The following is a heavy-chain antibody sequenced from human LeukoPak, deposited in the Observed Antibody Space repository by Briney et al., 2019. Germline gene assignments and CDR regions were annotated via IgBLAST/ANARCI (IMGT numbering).Heavy chain of an antibody. Sequence: GGSLRLSCAASGFTFSTYSMNWVRQAPGKGLEWVSSISSSSNYIYYADSVKGRFTISRDNAKNSLYLQMNSLRAEDTAVYYCAELGITMIGGVWGKGTTVTISS. CDR1: GFTFSTYS. CDR2: ISSSSNYI. V-gene: IGHV3-21*01. CDR3: AELGITMIGGV. D-gene: IGHD3-10*02. J-gene: IGHJ6*04.